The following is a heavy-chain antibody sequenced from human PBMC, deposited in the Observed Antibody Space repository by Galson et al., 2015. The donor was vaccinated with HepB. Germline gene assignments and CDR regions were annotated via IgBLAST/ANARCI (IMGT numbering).Heavy chain of an antibody. CDR2: IYYSGST. Sequence: SETLSLTCTVSGGSISTYYWTWIRQPPGEGLEWIGYIYYSGSTYYNPSLKSRVAISVDTSKNQFSLKLTSVTAADTAVYYCVRGTGYNYFFDYWGRGTLVTVSS. CDR3: VRGTGYNYFFDY. D-gene: IGHD5-24*01. J-gene: IGHJ4*02. V-gene: IGHV4-59*01. CDR1: GGSISTYY.